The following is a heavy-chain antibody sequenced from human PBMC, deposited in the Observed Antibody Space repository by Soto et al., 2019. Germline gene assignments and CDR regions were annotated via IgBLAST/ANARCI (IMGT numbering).Heavy chain of an antibody. D-gene: IGHD1-26*01. CDR3: ARGEMFFDS. V-gene: IGHV1-18*01. Sequence: QVQLVQSGAEVKKPGASVKVPCKASGYTFTSYGISWGRQAPGQGLQGMGWISAYSGNTKYAQKFQGRVTMTTDISTSTAYMELRSLRSDDTAVYYCARGEMFFDSWGQGTLVTVSS. CDR1: GYTFTSYG. J-gene: IGHJ4*02. CDR2: ISAYSGNT.